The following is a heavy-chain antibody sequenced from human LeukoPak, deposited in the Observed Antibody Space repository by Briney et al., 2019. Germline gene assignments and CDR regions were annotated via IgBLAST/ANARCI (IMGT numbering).Heavy chain of an antibody. J-gene: IGHJ5*02. CDR3: ARDVILTGYYRFDP. CDR2: INHSGST. D-gene: IGHD3-9*01. V-gene: IGHV4-34*01. Sequence: SETLSLTCAVYGGSFSGYYWSWIRQPPGKGLEWIGEINHSGSTNYNPSLKSRVTISADTSKNQFSLKLSSVTAADTAVYYCARDVILTGYYRFDPWGQGTLVTVSS. CDR1: GGSFSGYY.